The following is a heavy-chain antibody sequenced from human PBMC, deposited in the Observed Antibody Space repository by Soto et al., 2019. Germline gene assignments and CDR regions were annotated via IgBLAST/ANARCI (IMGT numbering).Heavy chain of an antibody. J-gene: IGHJ1*01. CDR3: AKGWRDREYSSGWYLTDHGYFQH. CDR1: GFTFSSYG. Sequence: PGGSLILSCAASGFTFSSYGMHWVRQAPGKGLEWVAVISYDGSNKYYADSVKGRFTISRDNSKNTLYLQMNSLRAEDTAVYYCAKGWRDREYSSGWYLTDHGYFQHWGQGT. V-gene: IGHV3-30*18. CDR2: ISYDGSNK. D-gene: IGHD6-19*01.